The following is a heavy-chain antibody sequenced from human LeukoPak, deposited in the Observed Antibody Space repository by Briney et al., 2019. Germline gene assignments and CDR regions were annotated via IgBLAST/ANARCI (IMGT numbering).Heavy chain of an antibody. J-gene: IGHJ6*03. D-gene: IGHD2-15*01. Sequence: GGSLKLSCAASGFTFSGSAMHWVRQASGKGLEWVGRIRSKANSYATAYAASVKGRFTISRDDSKNMAYLQMNSLKTEDTAVYYCTRHTPLGYCSGGSCYFDYYYYMDVWGKGTTVTVSS. CDR2: IRSKANSYAT. V-gene: IGHV3-73*01. CDR1: GFTFSGSA. CDR3: TRHTPLGYCSGGSCYFDYYYYMDV.